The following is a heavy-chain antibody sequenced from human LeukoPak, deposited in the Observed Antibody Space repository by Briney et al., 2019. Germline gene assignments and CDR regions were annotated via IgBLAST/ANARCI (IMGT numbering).Heavy chain of an antibody. D-gene: IGHD6-13*01. CDR2: ISSSGSTI. CDR3: AREGYRYYYYMDV. Sequence: GGSLRLSCAASGFTVSSNYMSWVRQAPGKGLEWVSYISSSGSTIYYADSVKGRFTISRDNAKNSLYLQMNSLRAEDTAVYYCAREGYRYYYYMDVWGKGTTVTISS. V-gene: IGHV3-11*01. CDR1: GFTVSSNY. J-gene: IGHJ6*03.